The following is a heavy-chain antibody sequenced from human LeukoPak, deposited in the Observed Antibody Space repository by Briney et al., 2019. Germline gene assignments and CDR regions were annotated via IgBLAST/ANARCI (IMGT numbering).Heavy chain of an antibody. CDR1: GYTFTGYY. D-gene: IGHD3-9*01. CDR3: ARGILTGYYGYYYYYMDV. J-gene: IGHJ6*03. CDR2: INPNSGGT. V-gene: IGHV1-2*02. Sequence: ASVKVSCKASGYTFTGYYMHWVRQAPGQGLEWVGWINPNSGGTNYAQKFQGRVTMTRDTSISTAYMELSRLRSDDTAVYYCARGILTGYYGYYYYYMDVWGKGTTVTVSS.